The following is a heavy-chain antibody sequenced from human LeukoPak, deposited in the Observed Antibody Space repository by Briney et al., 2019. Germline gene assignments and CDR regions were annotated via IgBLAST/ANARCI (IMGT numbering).Heavy chain of an antibody. Sequence: PGGSLRLSCAASGFTFSSYCMHWVRQAPGKGLEWVSRINSDGSSTSYADSVKGRFAISRDNAKNTLYLQMNSLRAEDTAVYYCACRLVVRGVIIYPDDPFDIWGQGTMVAVSS. V-gene: IGHV3-74*01. J-gene: IGHJ3*02. CDR1: GFTFSSYC. D-gene: IGHD3-10*01. CDR2: INSDGSST. CDR3: ACRLVVRGVIIYPDDPFDI.